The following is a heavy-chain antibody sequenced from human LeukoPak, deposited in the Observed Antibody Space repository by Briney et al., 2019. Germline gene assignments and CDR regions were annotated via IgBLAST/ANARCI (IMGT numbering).Heavy chain of an antibody. Sequence: SETLTLTCTVSGDSISSSSYYWGWIRQPPGKGLEWIGSIYYRGSTYYNPSLKSRVTMSVDTSKNQFSLKLSSVTAADTAVYYCARHPRITMVRGVISYYYYMDVWGKGTTVTISS. V-gene: IGHV4-39*01. J-gene: IGHJ6*03. D-gene: IGHD3-10*01. CDR3: ARHPRITMVRGVISYYYYMDV. CDR2: IYYRGST. CDR1: GDSISSSSYY.